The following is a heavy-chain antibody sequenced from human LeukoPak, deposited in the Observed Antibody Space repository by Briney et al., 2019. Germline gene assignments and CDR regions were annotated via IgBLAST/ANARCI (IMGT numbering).Heavy chain of an antibody. V-gene: IGHV1-69*05. CDR3: AKEGQRYSSSWYMIYFDY. CDR2: IIPIFGTA. J-gene: IGHJ4*02. CDR1: GGTFSSYG. D-gene: IGHD6-13*01. Sequence: GASVKVSCKASGGTFSSYGISWVRQAPGQGLEWMGRIIPIFGTANYAQKFQGRVTITTDESTSTAYMELSSLRSEDTAVYYCAKEGQRYSSSWYMIYFDYWGQGTLVTVSS.